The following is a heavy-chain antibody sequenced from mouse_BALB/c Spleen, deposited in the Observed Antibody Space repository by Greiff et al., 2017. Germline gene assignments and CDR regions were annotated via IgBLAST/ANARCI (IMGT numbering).Heavy chain of an antibody. Sequence: EVQLQESGTVLARPGASVKMSCKASGYSFTSYWMHWVNQRPGQGLEWIGAIYPGNSDTSYNQKFKGKAKLTAVTSASTAYMELSSLTNEDSAVYYCTRTPYYYRYDDYAMDYWGQGTSVTVSS. CDR1: GYSFTSYW. J-gene: IGHJ4*01. CDR2: IYPGNSDT. V-gene: IGHV1-5*01. CDR3: TRTPYYYRYDDYAMDY. D-gene: IGHD2-14*01.